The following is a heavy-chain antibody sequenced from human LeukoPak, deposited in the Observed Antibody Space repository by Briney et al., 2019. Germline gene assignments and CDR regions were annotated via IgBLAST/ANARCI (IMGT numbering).Heavy chain of an antibody. J-gene: IGHJ3*02. Sequence: SETLSPTCAVYGGSFSGYYWSWIRQPPGKGLEWIGEINHSGSTNYNPSLKSRVTISVDTSKNQFSLKLSSVTAADTAVYYCATPLRGTPNAFDIWGKGTMVTVSS. CDR1: GGSFSGYY. CDR2: INHSGST. V-gene: IGHV4-34*01. CDR3: ATPLRGTPNAFDI. D-gene: IGHD2-15*01.